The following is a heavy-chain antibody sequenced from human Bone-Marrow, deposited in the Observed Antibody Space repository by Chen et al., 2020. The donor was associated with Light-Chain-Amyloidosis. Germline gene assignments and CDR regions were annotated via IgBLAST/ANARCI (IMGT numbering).Heavy chain of an antibody. V-gene: IGHV4-4*02. CDR2: IYHSGST. D-gene: IGHD6-19*01. J-gene: IGHJ4*02. CDR3: ARAWGSSSGSLEY. Sequence: GPGLVKPSGTLSLTCAVSGDSLSSSHWWSWVRQPPGKGLEWIGEIYHSGSTNYNPSLKSRVTISVDKSKNQFSLNLSSVTAADTAVNYCARAWGSSSGSLEYWGQGTLVTVSS. CDR1: GDSLSSSHW.